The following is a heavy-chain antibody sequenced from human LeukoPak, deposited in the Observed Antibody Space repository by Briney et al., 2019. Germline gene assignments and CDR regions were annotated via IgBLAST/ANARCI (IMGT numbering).Heavy chain of an antibody. CDR1: GFTFSSYS. CDR3: ARGLVLERRQWYFDY. Sequence: GGSLRLSCAASGFTFSSYSMNWVRQAPGKGLEWVSSISSSSSYIYYADSVKGRFTISRDNAKNSLYLQMNSLRAEDTAVYYCARGLVLERRQWYFDYWGQGTLVTVSS. V-gene: IGHV3-21*01. D-gene: IGHD1-1*01. J-gene: IGHJ4*02. CDR2: ISSSSSYI.